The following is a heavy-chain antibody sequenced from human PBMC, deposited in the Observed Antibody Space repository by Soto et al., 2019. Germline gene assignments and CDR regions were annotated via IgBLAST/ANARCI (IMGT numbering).Heavy chain of an antibody. V-gene: IGHV3-23*01. D-gene: IGHD6-13*01. CDR2: ISGSDGST. CDR3: ARRSSSWYFDY. J-gene: IGHJ4*02. CDR1: GFTFSSYA. Sequence: EVQLLESGGGLVQPGGSLRLSCAASGFTFSSYAMNWVRQAPGKGLEWVSVISGSDGSTYYADSVKGRFTISRDNSKNTLNLQVNSLRAEDTAVYYCARRSSSWYFDYGGQGTLVTVSS.